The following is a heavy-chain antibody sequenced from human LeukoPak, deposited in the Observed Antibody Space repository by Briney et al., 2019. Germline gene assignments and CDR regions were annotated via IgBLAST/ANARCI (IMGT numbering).Heavy chain of an antibody. J-gene: IGHJ4*02. CDR2: IKQDGSEK. Sequence: GGSLRLSCAASGFTFSSYWMSWVRQAPGKGLEWVANIKQDGSEKYYVDSVKGRFTISRDNAKNSLYLQMNSLRAEDTAVYYCASNGRLNAEFVVVPAALNCCPIYWGQGTLVTVSS. D-gene: IGHD2-2*01. V-gene: IGHV3-7*01. CDR3: ASNGRLNAEFVVVPAALNCCPIY. CDR1: GFTFSSYW.